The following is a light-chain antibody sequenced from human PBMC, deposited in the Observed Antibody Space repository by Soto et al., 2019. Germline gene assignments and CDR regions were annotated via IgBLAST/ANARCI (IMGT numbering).Light chain of an antibody. CDR3: QHYINYSYT. CDR1: QSVGGW. V-gene: IGKV1-5*01. CDR2: GAS. Sequence: DIQMTQSPSTLSASVGDRVTITCRASQSVGGWLDWYQQKPGKAPKLLIFGASILESGVPSRFSGSGSGTEFTLTISSLQPDDFAIYYCQHYINYSYTFGQGTKLEIK. J-gene: IGKJ2*01.